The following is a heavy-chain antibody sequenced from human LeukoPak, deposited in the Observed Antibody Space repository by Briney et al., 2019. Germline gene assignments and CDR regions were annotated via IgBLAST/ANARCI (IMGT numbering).Heavy chain of an antibody. V-gene: IGHV3-30-3*01. D-gene: IGHD3-9*01. J-gene: IGHJ4*02. CDR1: GFTFSSYA. CDR3: AREGYYDILTGYYNADDY. CDR2: ISYDGSNK. Sequence: PGRSLRLSCAASGFTFSSYAMHWVRQAPGKGLEWVAVISYDGSNKYYADSVKGRFTISRDNAKNSLYLQMNSLRAEDTAVYYCAREGYYDILTGYYNADDYWGQGTLVTVSS.